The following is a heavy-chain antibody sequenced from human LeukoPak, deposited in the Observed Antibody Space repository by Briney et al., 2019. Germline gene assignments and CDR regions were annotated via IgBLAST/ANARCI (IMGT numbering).Heavy chain of an antibody. V-gene: IGHV1-18*01. CDR1: GYTFTSYG. Sequence: ASVKVSCKASGYTFTSYGISWVRQAPGQGLDGMGWISAYNGNTNYAQKLQGRVTMTTDTSTSTAYMELRSLRSDDTAVYYCARGSGYSSSWYVDYWGQGTLVTVSS. D-gene: IGHD6-13*01. CDR3: ARGSGYSSSWYVDY. CDR2: ISAYNGNT. J-gene: IGHJ4*02.